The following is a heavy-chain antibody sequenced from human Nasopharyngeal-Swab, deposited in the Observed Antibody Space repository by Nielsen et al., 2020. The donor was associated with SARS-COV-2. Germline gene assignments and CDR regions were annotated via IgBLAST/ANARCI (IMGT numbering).Heavy chain of an antibody. CDR1: GGTFSSYA. J-gene: IGHJ4*02. CDR2: IIPILGIA. CDR3: ISQLERQYYFDY. Sequence: SVKVCKASGGTFSSYAISWVRQAPGQGLEWMGRIIPILGIANYAQKFQGRVTITADKSTSTAYMELSSLRSEDTAVYYCISQLERQYYFDYWGQGTLVTVSS. D-gene: IGHD1-1*01. V-gene: IGHV1-69*04.